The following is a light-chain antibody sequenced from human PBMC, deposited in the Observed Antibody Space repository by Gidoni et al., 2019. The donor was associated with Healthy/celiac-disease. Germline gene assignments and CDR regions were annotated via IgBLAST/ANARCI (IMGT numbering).Light chain of an antibody. CDR2: GNS. J-gene: IGLJ2*01. CDR1: SSNIGAGYD. Sequence: QSVLTQPPSVSGAPGQRVTISCTGSSSNIGAGYDVHWYQQLPGTAPKLLIYGNSNRPSGVPDRFSGSKSGTSASRAITGLQAEDEADYYCQSYDSSLRGGVFGGGTKLTVL. CDR3: QSYDSSLRGGV. V-gene: IGLV1-40*01.